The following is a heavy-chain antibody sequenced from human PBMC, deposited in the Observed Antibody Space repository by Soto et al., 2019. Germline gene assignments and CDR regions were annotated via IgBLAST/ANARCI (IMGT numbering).Heavy chain of an antibody. CDR3: ARGVNYYDSDNAFDI. CDR1: GGSIRSGDYY. CDR2: IYYSGST. V-gene: IGHV4-30-4*01. J-gene: IGHJ3*02. Sequence: QVQLQESGPGLVKPSQTLSLTCTVSGGSIRSGDYYWSWIRQPPGKGLEWIGYIYYSGSTYYNPSLQGRVNISVDTSKNQFSLKLSSVTAADTAVYYCARGVNYYDSDNAFDIWGQGTMVTVSS. D-gene: IGHD3-22*01.